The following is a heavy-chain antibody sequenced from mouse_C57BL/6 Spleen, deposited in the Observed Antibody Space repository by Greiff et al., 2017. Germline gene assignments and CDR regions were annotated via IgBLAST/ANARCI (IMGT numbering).Heavy chain of an antibody. CDR2: ISSGGSYT. V-gene: IGHV5-6*02. Sequence: EVKLVESGGDLVKPGGSLKLSCAASGFTFSSYGMSWVRQTPDKRLEWVATISSGGSYTSYPDSVKGRFTISRDNAKNTLYLQMSSLKSEDTAMYYCARQMAVVATDPFAYWGQGTLVTVSA. J-gene: IGHJ3*01. D-gene: IGHD1-1*01. CDR1: GFTFSSYG. CDR3: ARQMAVVATDPFAY.